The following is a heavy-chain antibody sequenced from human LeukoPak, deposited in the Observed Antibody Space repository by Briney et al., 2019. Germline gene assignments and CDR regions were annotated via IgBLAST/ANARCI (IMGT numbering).Heavy chain of an antibody. CDR1: GFTFTDYY. Sequence: PGGSLRLSCAASGFTFTDYYMSWIRQAPGKGLEWVSFIGTRDSTKYYADSVKGRFTASRDNAENSLYLQMNSLTAEDTAVYYCARATNWGFPLHMDVWGKGNTVTVSS. CDR3: ARATNWGFPLHMDV. V-gene: IGHV3-11*01. J-gene: IGHJ6*03. CDR2: IGTRDSTK. D-gene: IGHD7-27*01.